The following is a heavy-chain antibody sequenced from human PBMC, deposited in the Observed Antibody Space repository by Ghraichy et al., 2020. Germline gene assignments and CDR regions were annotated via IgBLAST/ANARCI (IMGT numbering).Heavy chain of an antibody. CDR3: AKGARIPREYYYGMDV. Sequence: GGSLRLSCAASGFTFSSYAMSWVRQAPGKGLEWVSGISGSGGSTFYADSVKGRFTISRDNSKKTLYLQMNSLRAEDTAVYYCAKGARIPREYYYGMDVWGKGTTVTVSS. CDR1: GFTFSSYA. V-gene: IGHV3-23*01. J-gene: IGHJ6*04. D-gene: IGHD2-15*01. CDR2: ISGSGGST.